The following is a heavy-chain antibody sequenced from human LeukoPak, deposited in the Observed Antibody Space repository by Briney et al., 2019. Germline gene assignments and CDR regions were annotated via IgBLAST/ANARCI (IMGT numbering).Heavy chain of an antibody. CDR1: GYTFTSYD. V-gene: IGHV1-8*01. CDR3: ARDPYCSRTSCYPPDY. Sequence: ASVKVSCKASGYTFTSYDINWVRQATGQGLEWMGWMNPNSGNTGYAQKFQGRVTMTRDTSISTAYMELSRLRSDDTAVYFCARDPYCSRTSCYPPDYWGQGTLVTVSS. D-gene: IGHD2-2*01. CDR2: MNPNSGNT. J-gene: IGHJ4*02.